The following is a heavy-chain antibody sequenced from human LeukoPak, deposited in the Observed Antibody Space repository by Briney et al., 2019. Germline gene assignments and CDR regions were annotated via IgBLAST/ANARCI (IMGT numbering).Heavy chain of an antibody. CDR2: IRYDGTKK. D-gene: IGHD6-13*01. V-gene: IGHV3-30*02. Sequence: PGGSLGLSCAASEFTFSNFGMHWVRQAPGQGLEWVAFIRYDGTKKYYADSVKGRFTISRDNSKNTLYLQMNSLRAEDTAVYYCAKERAAAGNYFDYWGQGTLVTVSS. CDR3: AKERAAAGNYFDY. J-gene: IGHJ4*02. CDR1: EFTFSNFG.